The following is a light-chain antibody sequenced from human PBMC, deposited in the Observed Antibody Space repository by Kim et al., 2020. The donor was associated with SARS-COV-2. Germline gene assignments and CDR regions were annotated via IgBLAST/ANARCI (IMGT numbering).Light chain of an antibody. CDR2: DAS. CDR1: QSVSSY. Sequence: SLSPGERATLSFRASQSVSSYFAWYQQKPSQAPRLLIYDASNRATGIPARFSGSWSGTDFTLTISSLEPEDFAVYYCQQRSNWLTFGGGTKVDIK. CDR3: QQRSNWLT. V-gene: IGKV3-11*01. J-gene: IGKJ4*01.